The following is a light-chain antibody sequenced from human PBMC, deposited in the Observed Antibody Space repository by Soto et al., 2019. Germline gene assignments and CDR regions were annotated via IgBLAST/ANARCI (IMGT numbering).Light chain of an antibody. CDR1: SSAVGSYNL. J-gene: IGLJ1*01. Sequence: QSALTQPASVSGSPGQSITISCTGTSSAVGSYNLVSWYQQHPGKAPKLMIYEGSKRPSGVSNRFSGSKSGNTASLTISGLQAEDEADYYCCSYAGSSTFVYVFGTGTKVTGL. V-gene: IGLV2-23*03. CDR2: EGS. CDR3: CSYAGSSTFVYV.